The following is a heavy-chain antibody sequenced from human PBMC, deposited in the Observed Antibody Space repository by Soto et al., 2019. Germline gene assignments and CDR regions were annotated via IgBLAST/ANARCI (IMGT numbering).Heavy chain of an antibody. V-gene: IGHV4-34*01. CDR3: ARGLPYLVVVVPAAANYYMDV. CDR1: GGSISSYY. CDR2: INHSGST. J-gene: IGHJ6*03. D-gene: IGHD2-2*01. Sequence: PSVTLPLTWTVSGGSISSYYWSWIRQPPGKGLEWIGEINHSGSTNYNPSLKSRVTISVDTSKNQFSLKLSSVTAADTAVYYCARGLPYLVVVVPAAANYYMDVWGKGTTVTVSS.